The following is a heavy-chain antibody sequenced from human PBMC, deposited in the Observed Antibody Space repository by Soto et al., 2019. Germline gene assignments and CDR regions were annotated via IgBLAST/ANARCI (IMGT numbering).Heavy chain of an antibody. J-gene: IGHJ4*02. CDR1: GFTFSSYW. CDR3: ASVIPLGY. V-gene: IGHV3-74*01. D-gene: IGHD2-21*01. CDR2: ISSDGSST. Sequence: PGGSLRLSCAASGFTFSSYWMHWVRQDSGKGLVWVSRISSDGSSTSYADSVKGRFTISRDNAKNTLYLQMNSLRAEDTAVYYCASVIPLGYWGQGTLVTVSS.